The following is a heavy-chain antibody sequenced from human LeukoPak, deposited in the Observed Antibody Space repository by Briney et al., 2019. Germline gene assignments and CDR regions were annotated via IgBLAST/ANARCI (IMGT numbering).Heavy chain of an antibody. Sequence: QSGGSLRLSRTVSGFTVSSNSMSWVRQAPGKGLEWVSFIYSDNTHYSDSVKGRFTISRDNSKNTLYLQMNSLRAEDTAVYYCARRAGAYSHPYDYWGQGTLVIVSS. D-gene: IGHD4/OR15-4a*01. J-gene: IGHJ4*02. CDR1: GFTVSSNS. V-gene: IGHV3-53*01. CDR3: ARRAGAYSHPYDY. CDR2: IYSDNT.